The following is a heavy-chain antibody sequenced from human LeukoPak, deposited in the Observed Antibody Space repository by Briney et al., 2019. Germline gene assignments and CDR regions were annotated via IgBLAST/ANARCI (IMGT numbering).Heavy chain of an antibody. CDR1: GFTFSSYS. CDR3: ARDSSGWYRLSSYYFDY. D-gene: IGHD6-19*01. Sequence: TGGSLRLSCAASGFTFSSYSMNWVRQAPGKGLEWVSSISSSSSYIYYADSVKGRFTISRDNAKNSLYLQMNSLRAEDTAVYYCARDSSGWYRLSSYYFDYWGQGTLVTVSS. J-gene: IGHJ4*02. V-gene: IGHV3-21*01. CDR2: ISSSSSYI.